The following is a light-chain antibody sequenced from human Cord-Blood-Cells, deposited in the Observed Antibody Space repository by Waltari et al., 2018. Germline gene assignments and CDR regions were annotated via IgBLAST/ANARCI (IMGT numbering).Light chain of an antibody. V-gene: IGKV3-15*01. J-gene: IGKJ1*01. Sequence: IVMAQSPAPMSVSPGERATLSCRASQSVSSNLAWYQQKPGQAPRLLIYGASTRATGIPARFSGSGSGTEFTLTISSLQSEDFAVYYCQQYNNWLGAFGQGTKVEIK. CDR1: QSVSSN. CDR2: GAS. CDR3: QQYNNWLGA.